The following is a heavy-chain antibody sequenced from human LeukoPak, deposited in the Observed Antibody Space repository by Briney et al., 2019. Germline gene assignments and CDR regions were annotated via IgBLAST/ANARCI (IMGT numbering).Heavy chain of an antibody. CDR1: GGSISSYY. CDR3: ARDIVAAAGSFDY. V-gene: IGHV4-59*01. Sequence: SETLSLTCTVSGGSISSYYWSWIRQPPGKGLEWIGYIYYSGSTNYNPSLKSRVTISVDTSKNQFSLKLSSVTAADTAVYYCARDIVAAAGSFDYWGQGTQVTVSS. J-gene: IGHJ4*02. D-gene: IGHD6-13*01. CDR2: IYYSGST.